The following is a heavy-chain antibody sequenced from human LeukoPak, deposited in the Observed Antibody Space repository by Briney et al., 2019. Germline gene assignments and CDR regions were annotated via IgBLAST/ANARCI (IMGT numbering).Heavy chain of an antibody. Sequence: WASVKVSCKASGGTFSSYAISWVRQAPGQGLEWMGGIIPIFGTANYAQKFQGRVTITADESTSTAYMELSSLRSEDTAVYYCATKRGYSYGSPHWGQGTLVTVSS. D-gene: IGHD5-18*01. CDR3: ATKRGYSYGSPH. J-gene: IGHJ4*02. CDR1: GGTFSSYA. CDR2: IIPIFGTA. V-gene: IGHV1-69*01.